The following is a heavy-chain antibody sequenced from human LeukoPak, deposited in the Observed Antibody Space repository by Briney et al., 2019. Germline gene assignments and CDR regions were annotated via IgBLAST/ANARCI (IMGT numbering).Heavy chain of an antibody. CDR2: ISSNGSTI. V-gene: IGHV3-48*03. J-gene: IGHJ4*02. CDR3: AMRGDY. Sequence: PGGSLRPSCAASGFTFSRYQMNWVRQAPGRGLEWVSYISSNGSTIYYADSVTGRFTISRDNAKNSLYLQMDSLRAEDTAAYYCAMRGDYWGQGTPVTVSS. CDR1: GFTFSRYQ.